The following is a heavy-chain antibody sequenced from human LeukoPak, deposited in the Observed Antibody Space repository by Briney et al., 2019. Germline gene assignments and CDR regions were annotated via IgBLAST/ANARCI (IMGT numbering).Heavy chain of an antibody. V-gene: IGHV4-59*01. CDR3: ARVFVRSGIHYYYYYYMDV. Sequence: PSETLSLTCTVSGGSISSYYWSWIRQPPGKGLEWIGYIYYSGSTNYNPSLKSRVTISVDTSKNQFSLKLSSVTAADTAVYYCARVFVRSGIHYYYYYYMDVWGKGTTVTVSS. D-gene: IGHD3-10*01. J-gene: IGHJ6*03. CDR2: IYYSGST. CDR1: GGSISSYY.